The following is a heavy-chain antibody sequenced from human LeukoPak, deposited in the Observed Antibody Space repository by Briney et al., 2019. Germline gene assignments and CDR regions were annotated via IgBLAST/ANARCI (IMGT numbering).Heavy chain of an antibody. V-gene: IGHV4-34*01. CDR1: GGSFSGFY. Sequence: PSETLSLTCAVYGGSFSGFYWSWIRQPPGKGLEWIGDINHSGGTNYIPSLKSRVTISVDTSKKQFSLKLTSVTAADTAIYFCARPQLGSSAGYVDHWGQGILVTVSS. CDR3: ARPQLGSSAGYVDH. D-gene: IGHD3-9*01. CDR2: INHSGGT. J-gene: IGHJ4*02.